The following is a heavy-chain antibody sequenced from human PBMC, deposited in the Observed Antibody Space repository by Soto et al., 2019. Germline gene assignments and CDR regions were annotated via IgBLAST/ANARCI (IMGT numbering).Heavy chain of an antibody. CDR1: GGSISSRNW. D-gene: IGHD6-19*01. J-gene: IGHJ4*02. V-gene: IGHV4-4*02. CDR3: ARGDPYSSGLDY. CDR2: IYHSVSS. Sequence: QVQLQESCPGLVKPSGTLSLTCAVSGGSISSRNWWSWLRLPPRKELGWIGEIYHSVSSNYNPSLKSGVTISADKSKNQFALKLSFVTAADTAGYYCARGDPYSSGLDYWGQGTLVTVSS.